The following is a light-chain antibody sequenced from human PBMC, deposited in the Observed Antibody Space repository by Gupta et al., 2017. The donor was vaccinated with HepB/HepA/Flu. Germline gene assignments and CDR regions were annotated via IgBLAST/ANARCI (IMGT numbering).Light chain of an antibody. CDR1: QSVSDW. Sequence: DIQMTQSPSILSASVGDRVTITCRASQSVSDWLAWYQQKPGKAPKLLISKASSLESGVPSRFSGGGSGTEFTLTISSLQPDDFATYYCQQYNNYWTFGQGTKVEIK. CDR3: QQYNNYWT. CDR2: KAS. J-gene: IGKJ1*01. V-gene: IGKV1-5*03.